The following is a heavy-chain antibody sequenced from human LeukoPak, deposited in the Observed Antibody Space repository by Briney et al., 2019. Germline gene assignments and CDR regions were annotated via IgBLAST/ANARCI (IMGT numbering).Heavy chain of an antibody. J-gene: IGHJ6*03. Sequence: ASVKVSCKASGYTFTTYYMHWVRQAPGQGLEWMGIINPNGDGTSYAQKFQGRVIMTRDTSTSTVYMELSSLRSEDTAVYYCARGGVLVPAAMVFFYYYYYMDVWGKGTTVTISS. D-gene: IGHD2-2*01. CDR1: GYTFTTYY. CDR2: INPNGDGT. CDR3: ARGGVLVPAAMVFFYYYYYMDV. V-gene: IGHV1-46*01.